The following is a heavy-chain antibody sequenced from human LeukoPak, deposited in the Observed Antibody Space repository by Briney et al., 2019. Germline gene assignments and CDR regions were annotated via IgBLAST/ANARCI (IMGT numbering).Heavy chain of an antibody. CDR3: ARDYDILTGTRD. CDR2: ISAYNGNT. D-gene: IGHD3-9*01. Sequence: ASVKVSCKASGGTFSSYAISWVRQAPGQGLEWMGWISAYNGNTNYAQKLQGRVTMTTDTSTSTAYMELRSLRSDDTAVYYCARDYDILTGTRDWGQGTLVTVSS. V-gene: IGHV1-18*01. CDR1: GGTFSSYA. J-gene: IGHJ4*02.